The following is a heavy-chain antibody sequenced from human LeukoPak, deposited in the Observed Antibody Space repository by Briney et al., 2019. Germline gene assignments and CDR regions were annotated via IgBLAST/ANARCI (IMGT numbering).Heavy chain of an antibody. CDR1: GGSISSSSYY. D-gene: IGHD6-19*01. Sequence: SETLSLTCTVSGGSISSSSYYSGWIRRPPGKGLEWIGSIYYSGSTYYNPSRKSRVTISVNTSKNHFSKKLGSVTAAGTAVNDCARRSGWYYFDYWGQGTLVTVSS. CDR2: IYYSGST. J-gene: IGHJ4*02. CDR3: ARRSGWYYFDY. V-gene: IGHV4-39*07.